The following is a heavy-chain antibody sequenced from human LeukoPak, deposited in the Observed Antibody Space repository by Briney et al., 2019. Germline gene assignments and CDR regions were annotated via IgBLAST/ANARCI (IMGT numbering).Heavy chain of an antibody. D-gene: IGHD2-2*01. J-gene: IGHJ6*04. V-gene: IGHV3-33*01. CDR1: GFTFSSYG. Sequence: GRSLRLSCAASGFTFSSYGMHWVRQAPGKGLEWVAVIWYDGSNKYYADSVKGRLTISRDNSKNTLYLQMNSLRAEDTAVYYCARDRGDCSSTSCPEGYYYYGMDVWGKGTTVTVSS. CDR2: IWYDGSNK. CDR3: ARDRGDCSSTSCPEGYYYYGMDV.